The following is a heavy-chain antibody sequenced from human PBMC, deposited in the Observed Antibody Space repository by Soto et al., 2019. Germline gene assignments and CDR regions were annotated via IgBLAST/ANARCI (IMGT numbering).Heavy chain of an antibody. Sequence: QPGGSLRLSCAASALTFRNNWMSWVRQAPGKGREWVANINQDGSEKSYVDSVKGRFTISRDRAKNSVYLHLSSLRAGDTAVYFCARGSGSSYFDFWGQGTLVTVSS. J-gene: IGHJ4*02. CDR3: ARGSGSSYFDF. CDR2: INQDGSEK. D-gene: IGHD3-10*01. V-gene: IGHV3-7*01. CDR1: ALTFRNNW.